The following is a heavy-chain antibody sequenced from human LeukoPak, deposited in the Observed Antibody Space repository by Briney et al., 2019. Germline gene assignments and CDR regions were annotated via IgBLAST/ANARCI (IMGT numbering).Heavy chain of an antibody. CDR1: GFTFSSYA. J-gene: IGHJ5*02. Sequence: GGSLRLSCAASGFTFSSYAMHWARQAPGKGLEWVAVISYDGSNKYYADSVKGRFTISRDNSKNTLYLQMNSLRAEDTAVYYCARDPLQRYCSSTSCLLGNWFDPWGQGTLVTVSS. D-gene: IGHD2-2*01. CDR2: ISYDGSNK. CDR3: ARDPLQRYCSSTSCLLGNWFDP. V-gene: IGHV3-30-3*01.